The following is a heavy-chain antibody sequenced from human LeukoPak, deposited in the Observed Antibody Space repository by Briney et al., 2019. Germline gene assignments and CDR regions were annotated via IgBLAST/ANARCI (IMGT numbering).Heavy chain of an antibody. Sequence: SETPSLTCTVSGYSISSGYYWGWIRQPPGKGLEWIGSIFHSGTTYSNPSLQGRVTLSVDTSKNQFSLNLTSVTAADMAVYYCASPNGVSIDYWGQGILVTVSS. D-gene: IGHD3-10*01. V-gene: IGHV4-38-2*02. CDR1: GYSISSGYY. CDR2: IFHSGTT. CDR3: ASPNGVSIDY. J-gene: IGHJ4*02.